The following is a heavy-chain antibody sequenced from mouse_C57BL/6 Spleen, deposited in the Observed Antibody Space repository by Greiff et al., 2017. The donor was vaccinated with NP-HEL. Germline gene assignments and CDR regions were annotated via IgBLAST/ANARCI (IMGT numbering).Heavy chain of an antibody. J-gene: IGHJ1*03. CDR2: IYPSDSET. CDR3: AREGGLLRSRWYFDV. V-gene: IGHV1-61*01. Sequence: QVQLKQPGAELVMPGASVKLSCKASGYTFTSYWMDWVKQRPGQGLEWIGNIYPSDSETHYNQEFKDKATLTVDKSSSTAYMQLSSLTSEDSAVYYCAREGGLLRSRWYFDVWGTGTTVTVSS. CDR1: GYTFTSYW. D-gene: IGHD1-1*01.